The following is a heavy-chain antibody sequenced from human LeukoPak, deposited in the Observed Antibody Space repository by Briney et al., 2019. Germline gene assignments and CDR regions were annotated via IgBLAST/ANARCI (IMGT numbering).Heavy chain of an antibody. V-gene: IGHV3-7*03. D-gene: IGHD1-1*01. CDR3: VRDGNDGLNDWEY. CDR2: TNKDGSEK. CDR1: GFIFTDYW. Sequence: GGALRLSCEASGFIFTDYWMTWARQAPGKGLEWVANTNKDGSEKWYVDSVKGRFTISRDNAKNSLYLQMNSLKAGDTALYYCVRDGNDGLNDWEYWGQGALVTVSS. J-gene: IGHJ1*01.